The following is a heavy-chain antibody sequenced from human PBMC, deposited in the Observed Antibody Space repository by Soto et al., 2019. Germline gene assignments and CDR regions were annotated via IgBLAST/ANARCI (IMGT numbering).Heavy chain of an antibody. CDR1: GFTFSRHP. V-gene: IGHV3-23*01. CDR3: AKWGRINWYTDAFDY. J-gene: IGHJ4*02. CDR2: ISGSGGRT. D-gene: IGHD6-13*01. Sequence: EVQLLESGGDLGQPGGSLRFSCAASGFTFSRHPMSWVRQAPGKGLEWVSAISGSGGRTYYADSEKGRFTISRDTSKNTLYLQMNSLRVEDTAVYYWAKWGRINWYTDAFDYWGQGTLVTVSS.